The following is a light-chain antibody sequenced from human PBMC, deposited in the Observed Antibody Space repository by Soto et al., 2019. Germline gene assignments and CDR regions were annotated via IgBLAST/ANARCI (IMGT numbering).Light chain of an antibody. CDR3: SSYTHNTAHV. CDR2: EVF. V-gene: IGLV2-14*01. Sequence: QSALTQPASVSASPGQSISISCTGTSNDVGAFDYVSWYQQHPGKAPKLIIFEVFNRPSGVSTRFSGSKSGSTASLTISGLQAEDEADYFCSSYTHNTAHVFGGGTKLTVL. CDR1: SNDVGAFDY. J-gene: IGLJ2*01.